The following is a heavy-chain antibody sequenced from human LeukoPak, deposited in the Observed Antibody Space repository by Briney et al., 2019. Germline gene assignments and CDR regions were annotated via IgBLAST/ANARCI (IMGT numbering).Heavy chain of an antibody. V-gene: IGHV1-2*02. Sequence: GASVKVSCKASGYTFTGYYMHWVRQAPGQGLEWMGWINPNSGGTNYAQKFQGRVTMTRDTSISTAYMELSRLRSDDTAVYYCAREMTTVTTSAFDIWGQGTMVTVSS. CDR2: INPNSGGT. J-gene: IGHJ3*02. D-gene: IGHD4-17*01. CDR1: GYTFTGYY. CDR3: AREMTTVTTSAFDI.